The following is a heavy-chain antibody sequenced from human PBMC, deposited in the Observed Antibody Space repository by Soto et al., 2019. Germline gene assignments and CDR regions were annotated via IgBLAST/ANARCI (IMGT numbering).Heavy chain of an antibody. CDR1: GFTFSSYA. D-gene: IGHD5-18*01. J-gene: IGHJ4*02. CDR3: ANWVETAMVPYFDY. Sequence: EVQLLESGGGLVQPGGSLRLSCAASGFTFSSYAMSWVRQAPGKGLEWVSAISGSGGSTYYADSVKGRFTISRDNPKNTLYLQMNSMRAEDTAVYYCANWVETAMVPYFDYWGQGTLVTVSS. V-gene: IGHV3-23*01. CDR2: ISGSGGST.